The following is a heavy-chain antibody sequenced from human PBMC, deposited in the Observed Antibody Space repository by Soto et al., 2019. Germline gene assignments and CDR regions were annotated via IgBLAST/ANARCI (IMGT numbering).Heavy chain of an antibody. CDR3: APLGDYTYGITTNVDA. Sequence: QLTLKESGPTLVKRTETLTLTCTFSGFSLTSRGVGVGWIRQPPGKALECLALIYWDDYKRYSPSLKTRLTITKDTSTDPVVLTMTNMDPVDTATSSCAPLGDYTYGITTNVDAWVQGTLGTVSS. V-gene: IGHV2-5*02. CDR2: IYWDDYK. CDR1: GFSLTSRGVG. J-gene: IGHJ5*02. D-gene: IGHD3-3*01.